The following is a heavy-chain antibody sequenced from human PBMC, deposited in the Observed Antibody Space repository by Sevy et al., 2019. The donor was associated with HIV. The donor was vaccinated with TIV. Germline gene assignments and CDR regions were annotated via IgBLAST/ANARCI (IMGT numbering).Heavy chain of an antibody. V-gene: IGHV3-9*01. CDR1: GFTFDDYA. Sequence: SLRLSCAASGFTFDDYAMHWVRQAPGKGLEWVSGISWNSGSIGYADSVKGRFTISRDNAKNSLYLQMNSLRAEDTALYYCAKDTGIYYDSSGYINYWGQGTLVTVSS. CDR2: ISWNSGSI. J-gene: IGHJ4*02. D-gene: IGHD3-22*01. CDR3: AKDTGIYYDSSGYINY.